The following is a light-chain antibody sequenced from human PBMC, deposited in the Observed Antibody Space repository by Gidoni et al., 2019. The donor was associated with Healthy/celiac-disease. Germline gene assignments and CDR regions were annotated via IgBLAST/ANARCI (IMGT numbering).Light chain of an antibody. CDR1: QGISNY. V-gene: IGKV1-27*01. CDR3: QKYNSAPWT. CDR2: AAS. J-gene: IGKJ1*01. Sequence: DIEMTQSASSLSASVGDRVTITCRASQGISNYLAWYQQKPGKVPKLLIYAASTLQSRVPSRFSGSGSVTDFTLTISSLQPEDVATYYCQKYNSAPWTFGQGTKVEIK.